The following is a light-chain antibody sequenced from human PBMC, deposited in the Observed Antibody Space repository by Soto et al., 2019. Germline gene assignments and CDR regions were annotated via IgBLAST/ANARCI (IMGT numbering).Light chain of an antibody. CDR3: QRYCSSPLT. V-gene: IGKV3-20*01. CDR2: DAS. CDR1: QSVSSNY. J-gene: IGKJ4*01. Sequence: EIVLTQSPGTLSLSPGEIATLSCRASQSVSSNYLAWYKQKPGQAPRLLIYDASSRATGIPDRFSVSGSGTDFTLTISRLEPEDFAVYYCQRYCSSPLTFGGGTKVEI.